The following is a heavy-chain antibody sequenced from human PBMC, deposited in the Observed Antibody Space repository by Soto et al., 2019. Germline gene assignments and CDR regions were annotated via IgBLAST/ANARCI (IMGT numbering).Heavy chain of an antibody. Sequence: LRLSCTASGFTFNGAWMNWVRQAPGKGLEWVGRVKSKVDGGSIDYAAPVRGRFTISRDDSRSTVDLQMNSLSAEDSAMYYCSADLPDWGAYAFDYWGQGALVTVSS. CDR3: SADLPDWGAYAFDY. CDR1: GFTFNGAW. D-gene: IGHD3-16*01. J-gene: IGHJ4*02. CDR2: VKSKVDGGSI. V-gene: IGHV3-15*07.